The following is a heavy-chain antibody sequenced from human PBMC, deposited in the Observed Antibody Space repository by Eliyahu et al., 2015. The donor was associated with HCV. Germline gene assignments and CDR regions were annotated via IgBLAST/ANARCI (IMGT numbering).Heavy chain of an antibody. CDR1: GGTFSSYA. D-gene: IGHD1-26*01. Sequence: EVKKPGSSVKVSCKASGGTFSSYAISWVRQAPGQGLEWMGRIIPILGIANYAQKFQGRVTITADKSTSTAYMELSSLRSEDTAVYYCARGENSGTFDYWGQGTLVTVSS. CDR3: ARGENSGTFDY. J-gene: IGHJ4*02. V-gene: IGHV1-69*04. CDR2: IIPILGIA.